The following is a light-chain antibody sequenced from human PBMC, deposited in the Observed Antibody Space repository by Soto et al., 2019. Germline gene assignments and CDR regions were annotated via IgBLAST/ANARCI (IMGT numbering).Light chain of an antibody. Sequence: AIRMTQSPSSFSASTGDRVTITCRASQSVSNSLAWYQQKPGKAPKLLIHSASTLQSGVPSRFSGSGSGTDFTLTISCLQSDDFATYPCQQYYNYPLTFGGGTK. V-gene: IGKV1-8*01. J-gene: IGKJ4*01. CDR2: SAS. CDR3: QQYYNYPLT. CDR1: QSVSNS.